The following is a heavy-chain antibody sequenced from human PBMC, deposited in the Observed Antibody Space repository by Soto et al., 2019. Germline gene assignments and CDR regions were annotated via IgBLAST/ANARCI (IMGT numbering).Heavy chain of an antibody. CDR3: ARGYGGYFHWFDP. Sequence: QVQLVQSGAEVKKPGASVKVSCKASGYTFTSYAMHWVRQAPGQRLEWMGWINAGNGNTKYSQKFQGSVTITRDTSASTAYMDLSSLRSEDTAVYYCARGYGGYFHWFDPWGQGTLVTVSS. CDR1: GYTFTSYA. V-gene: IGHV1-3*01. CDR2: INAGNGNT. D-gene: IGHD4-17*01. J-gene: IGHJ5*02.